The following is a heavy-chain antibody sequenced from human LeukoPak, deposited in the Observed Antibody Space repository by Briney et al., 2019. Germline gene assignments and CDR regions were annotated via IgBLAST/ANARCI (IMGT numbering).Heavy chain of an antibody. J-gene: IGHJ4*02. V-gene: IGHV3-23*01. D-gene: IGHD3-3*01. CDR3: AKGEIFGVVISSY. Sequence: PGGSLRLSCVASGFTFSSYAMSWVRQAPGKGLDWVSAISGSGGSTYYADSVKGRFTISRDNSKNSLYLQMNSLRTEDTALYYCAKGEIFGVVISSYWGQGTLVTVSS. CDR2: ISGSGGST. CDR1: GFTFSSYA.